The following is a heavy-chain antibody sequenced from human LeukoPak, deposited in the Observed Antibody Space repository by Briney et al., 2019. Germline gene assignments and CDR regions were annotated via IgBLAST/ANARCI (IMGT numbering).Heavy chain of an antibody. Sequence: GESLKISCKGSGYSFTSNWIGWVRQMPGKGLEWMGIIYPGDSDTNYSPSFQGQVTISADKSTGTAYLQWSSLKASDSAMYYCARTEQLGLVSGFDTWGQGTMVTVSS. CDR1: GYSFTSNW. CDR2: IYPGDSDT. D-gene: IGHD6-6*01. V-gene: IGHV5-51*01. J-gene: IGHJ3*02. CDR3: ARTEQLGLVSGFDT.